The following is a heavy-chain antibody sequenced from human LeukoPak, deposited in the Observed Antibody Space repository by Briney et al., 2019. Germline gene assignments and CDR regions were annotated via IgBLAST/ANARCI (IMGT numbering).Heavy chain of an antibody. D-gene: IGHD2-2*01. CDR2: ISGSGDST. V-gene: IGHV3-23*01. CDR1: GFTFSTYG. J-gene: IGHJ4*02. CDR3: AKDLYQMLAFDY. Sequence: PGGTLRLSCAASGFTFSTYGMSWVRQAPGKGLEWVSAISGSGDSTYYADSVKGRFTISRDNSKSTLSLQMNSLRAEDTAVYYCAKDLYQMLAFDYWGQGTLVTVSS.